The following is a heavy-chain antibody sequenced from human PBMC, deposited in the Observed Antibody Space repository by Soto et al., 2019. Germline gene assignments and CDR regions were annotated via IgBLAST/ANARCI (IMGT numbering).Heavy chain of an antibody. Sequence: ETLSLTCSVSGDAISNYYWSWIRQTPGKGLEWIGCVHDSGSTDYNPSLKGRVTMSLHTSKSQFSLNLSSVTAADSATYYCARGTRALITSFFAYWGQGIPVTVSS. CDR3: ARGTRALITSFFAY. CDR1: GDAISNYY. V-gene: IGHV4-59*01. CDR2: VHDSGST. D-gene: IGHD1-20*01. J-gene: IGHJ4*02.